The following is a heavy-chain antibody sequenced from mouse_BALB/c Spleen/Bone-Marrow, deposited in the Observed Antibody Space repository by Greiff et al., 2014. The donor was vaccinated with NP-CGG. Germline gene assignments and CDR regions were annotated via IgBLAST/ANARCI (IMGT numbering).Heavy chain of an antibody. CDR1: GYTFTDYE. V-gene: IGHV1-15*01. Sequence: VQLQQSGAELVRPGASVTLSCKASGYTFTDYEMHWVKQTPVHGLEWIGAIDPETGGTAYNQKFKGKATLTADKSSSTAYMEPRSMKSEDSAVYYCTRGGNLIATVEDDFDYWGQGTTLTVSS. J-gene: IGHJ2*01. CDR3: TRGGNLIATVEDDFDY. CDR2: IDPETGGT. D-gene: IGHD1-1*01.